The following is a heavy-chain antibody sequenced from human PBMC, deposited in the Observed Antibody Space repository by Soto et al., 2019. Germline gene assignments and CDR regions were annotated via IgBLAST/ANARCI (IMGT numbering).Heavy chain of an antibody. CDR2: VWSNGNLK. D-gene: IGHD1-1*01. V-gene: IGHV3-33*01. CDR3: ARIQLDTIMALDY. Sequence: ESGGGVVQPGGSLRLSCAASGFTFDAYGFHWVRQAPGKGLEWVAVVWSNGNLKYYADSVKGRFTISRDSSKSALNLQMYSLRADDTAVYYCARIQLDTIMALDYWGQGTLVTVSS. J-gene: IGHJ4*02. CDR1: GFTFDAYG.